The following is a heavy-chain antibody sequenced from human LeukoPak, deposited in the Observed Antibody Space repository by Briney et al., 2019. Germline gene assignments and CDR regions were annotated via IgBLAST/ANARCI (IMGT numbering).Heavy chain of an antibody. Sequence: TGGSLRLSCAASGFTFSSYGMHWVRQAPGKGLEWVAFIRYDGSNKYYADSVKGRFTISRDNSKNTLYLQMNSLRAEDTAVYYCAKDRALYRGSEIDYWGQGTLVTVSS. CDR1: GFTFSSYG. D-gene: IGHD3-10*01. CDR3: AKDRALYRGSEIDY. CDR2: IRYDGSNK. J-gene: IGHJ4*02. V-gene: IGHV3-30*02.